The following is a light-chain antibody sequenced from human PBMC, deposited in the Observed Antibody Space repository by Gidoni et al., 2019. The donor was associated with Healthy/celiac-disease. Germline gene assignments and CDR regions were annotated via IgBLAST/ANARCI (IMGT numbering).Light chain of an antibody. J-gene: IGKJ1*01. CDR2: AAS. CDR3: QQSYSTPRT. V-gene: IGKV1-39*01. CDR1: KSISSY. Sequence: DIQMTQSPSSLPASVGDRVTITCRASKSISSYLNSYQQQPGKAPNLLIYAASSLQSGVPSRFSCSGSGTYFTLTISRLQPEAFATYFCQQSYSTPRTFGQGTKVEIK.